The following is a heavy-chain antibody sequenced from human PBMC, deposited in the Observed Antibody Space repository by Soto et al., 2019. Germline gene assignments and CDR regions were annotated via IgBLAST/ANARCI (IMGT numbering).Heavy chain of an antibody. CDR1: GDSVSSNIAA. Sequence: TLSLTCAISGDSVSSNIAAWNWIRLSPSRGLEWLARTYYRSRLYNDYAVSVRSRITVNPDTSKNQFSLQLTSVTPEDTAVYYCAGTTSHQWYYMDVWGKGTTVTVSS. V-gene: IGHV6-1*01. CDR2: TYYRSRLYN. D-gene: IGHD1-7*01. CDR3: AGTTSHQWYYMDV. J-gene: IGHJ6*03.